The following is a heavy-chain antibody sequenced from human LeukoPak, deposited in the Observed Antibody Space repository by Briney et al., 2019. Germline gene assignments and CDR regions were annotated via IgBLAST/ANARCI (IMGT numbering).Heavy chain of an antibody. Sequence: SVKVSCKASGGTFSSYAISWVRQAPGQGLEWMGGIIPIFGTANYAQEFQGRVTITADESTSTAYMGLSSLRSEDTAVYYCATTNSSGFDYWGQGTLVTVSS. CDR3: ATTNSSGFDY. J-gene: IGHJ4*02. D-gene: IGHD6-19*01. CDR2: IIPIFGTA. CDR1: GGTFSSYA. V-gene: IGHV1-69*01.